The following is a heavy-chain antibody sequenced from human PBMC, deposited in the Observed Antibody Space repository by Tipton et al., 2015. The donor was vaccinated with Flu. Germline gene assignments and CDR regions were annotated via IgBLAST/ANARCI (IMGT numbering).Heavy chain of an antibody. CDR2: IWPDDSDT. D-gene: IGHD4-23*01. CDR3: ATVPPGADSHHHFDY. CDR1: GYTFTDYW. J-gene: IGHJ4*02. Sequence: VQLVQSGAEVKKPSESLKISCKASGYTFTDYWIGWVRQMPGKGLEWMGLIWPDDSDTRYSPSFQGQVTISADKSISTAYLQWSSLKASDTAMYYCATVPPGADSHHHFDYWGQGTLVTVSS. V-gene: IGHV5-51*03.